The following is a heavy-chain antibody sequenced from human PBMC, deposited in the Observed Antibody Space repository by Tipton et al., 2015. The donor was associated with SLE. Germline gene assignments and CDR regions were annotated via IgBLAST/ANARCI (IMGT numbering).Heavy chain of an antibody. V-gene: IGHV3-30*18. CDR3: AKGVTTVSTRFDS. D-gene: IGHD4-11*01. CDR2: ISYDGSNK. Sequence: SLRLSCAASGFTFSSYGMHWVRQAPGKGLEWVAVISYDGSNKYYADSVKGRFTISRDNSKNTVSLQMNSLRVDDTATYYCAKGVTTVSTRFDSWGQGALVTVSS. J-gene: IGHJ4*02. CDR1: GFTFSSYG.